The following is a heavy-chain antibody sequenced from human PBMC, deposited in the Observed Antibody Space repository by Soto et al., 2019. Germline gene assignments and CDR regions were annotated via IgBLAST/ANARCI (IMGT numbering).Heavy chain of an antibody. CDR3: TRGGTTTTYWRIFNY. V-gene: IGHV3-74*03. CDR2: INSDGTTT. Sequence: PLGPLILSCAACGFTCRTYRIHWVRQVRGKGLVWVSRINSDGTTTTYADLVKVRFTISRDNAKNTLYLQMDNLGADDTAVYYCTRGGTTTTYWRIFNYWAQAALLTASS. D-gene: IGHD1-26*01. CDR1: GFTCRTYR. J-gene: IGHJ4*02.